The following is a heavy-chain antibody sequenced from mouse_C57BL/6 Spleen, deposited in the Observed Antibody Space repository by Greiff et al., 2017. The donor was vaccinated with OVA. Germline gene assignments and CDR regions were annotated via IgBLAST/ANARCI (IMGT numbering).Heavy chain of an antibody. CDR3: ARNALLRRTDYYAMDY. CDR1: GFSLTSYG. D-gene: IGHD1-1*01. Sequence: QVQLKQSGPGLVQPSQSLSITCTVSGFSLTSYGVHWVRQSPGKGLEWLGVIWSGGSTDYNAAFISRLSISKDNSKSQVFFKMNSLQADDTAIYYCARNALLRRTDYYAMDYWGQGTSVTVSS. V-gene: IGHV2-2*01. J-gene: IGHJ4*01. CDR2: IWSGGST.